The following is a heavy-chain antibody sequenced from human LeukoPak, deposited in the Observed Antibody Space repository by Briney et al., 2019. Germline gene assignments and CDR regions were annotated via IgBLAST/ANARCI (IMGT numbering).Heavy chain of an antibody. V-gene: IGHV4-34*01. D-gene: IGHD1-26*01. Sequence: TSETLSLTCAVYGGSFSGYYWSWIRQPPGKGLEWIGEINHSGSTNYNPSLKSRVTISVDTSKNQFPLKLSSVTAADTAVYYCARDRGGDSGSYYYFDYWGQGTLVTVSS. J-gene: IGHJ4*02. CDR2: INHSGST. CDR1: GGSFSGYY. CDR3: ARDRGGDSGSYYYFDY.